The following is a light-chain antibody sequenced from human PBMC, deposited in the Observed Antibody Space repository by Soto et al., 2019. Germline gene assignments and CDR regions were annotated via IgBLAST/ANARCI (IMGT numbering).Light chain of an antibody. CDR2: AAS. V-gene: IGKV1-39*01. CDR3: QQLERYPST. CDR1: QSISSS. J-gene: IGKJ4*01. Sequence: DIEMTQSPSTLPASVGDRVTITCLASQSISSSLNWYQQKPGKAPEPLIYAASSLQSGVPSRFSGSGSGTDFTLTISSLQPEDFATYYCQQLERYPSTFGGGTKVDIK.